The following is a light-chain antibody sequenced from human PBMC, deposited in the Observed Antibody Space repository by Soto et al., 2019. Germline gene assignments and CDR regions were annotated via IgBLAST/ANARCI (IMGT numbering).Light chain of an antibody. CDR3: SSYTINRTYV. CDR2: EVS. V-gene: IGLV2-14*01. CDR1: ISDVCGYNY. J-gene: IGLJ1*01. Sequence: QSLLSQPPSVCGSPGQSITISCTGTISDVCGYNYVSWYQQNPGKAPKLMIYEVSNRPSGVSNRFSGSKSGNMASLTISGLQAQDEADYYCSSYTINRTYVFGTGTKVTVL.